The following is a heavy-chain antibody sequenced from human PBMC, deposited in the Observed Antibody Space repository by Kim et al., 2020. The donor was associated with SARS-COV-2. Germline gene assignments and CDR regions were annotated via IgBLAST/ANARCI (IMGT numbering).Heavy chain of an antibody. V-gene: IGHV3-23*01. CDR1: GFTFSSYA. CDR2: ISGSGGST. D-gene: IGHD3-9*01. J-gene: IGHJ4*02. Sequence: GGSLRLSCAASGFTFSSYAMSWVRQAPGKGLEWVSAISGSGGSTYYADSVKGRFTISRDNSKNTLYLQMNSLRAEDTAVYYCAKRAGYDILTGYRYYFDYWGQGTLVTVSS. CDR3: AKRAGYDILTGYRYYFDY.